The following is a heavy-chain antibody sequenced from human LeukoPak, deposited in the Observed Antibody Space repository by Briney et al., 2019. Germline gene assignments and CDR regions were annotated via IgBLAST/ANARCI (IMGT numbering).Heavy chain of an antibody. V-gene: IGHV4-38-2*02. Sequence: SETLSLTCTVSSYSISSHYYWGWIRQPPGKGLEWIGSAYHSGSTYYNPSLKSRVTISVDTSKNQFSLKLSSVTAADTAVYYCARDNPRGDYDYWGQGTLVTVSS. CDR2: AYHSGST. D-gene: IGHD4-17*01. CDR1: SYSISSHYY. CDR3: ARDNPRGDYDY. J-gene: IGHJ4*02.